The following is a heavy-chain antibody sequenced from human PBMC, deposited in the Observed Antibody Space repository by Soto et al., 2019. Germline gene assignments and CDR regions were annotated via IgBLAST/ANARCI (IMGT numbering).Heavy chain of an antibody. D-gene: IGHD2-2*03. CDR2: IIPIFGTT. CDR1: GGTFSSHA. J-gene: IGHJ6*02. Sequence: SVKVSCKASGGTFSSHAISWVRQAPGRGLEWMGGIIPIFGTTNYAQNFRARVTITADESTSTAYMELSGLTSEDTAVYYCGSVGYCSSTNCLFYYYHYGMAVWGQGTTVTVSS. CDR3: GSVGYCSSTNCLFYYYHYGMAV. V-gene: IGHV1-69*13.